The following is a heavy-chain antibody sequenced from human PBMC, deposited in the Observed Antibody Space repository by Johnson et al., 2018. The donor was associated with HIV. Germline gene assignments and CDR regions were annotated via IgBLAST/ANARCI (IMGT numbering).Heavy chain of an antibody. D-gene: IGHD1-26*01. CDR3: ARRGVGATTDAFDI. Sequence: QVQLVESGGGVVQPGRSLRLSCAASGFTFSDYGIHWVRQAPGKGLEWVAVVWSDGNNRYYADSVKGRFTISRDNSKNTLHLQMNSLSAEDTAVYYCARRGVGATTDAFDIWGQGTRVTVSS. V-gene: IGHV3-33*01. CDR2: VWSDGNNR. J-gene: IGHJ3*02. CDR1: GFTFSDYG.